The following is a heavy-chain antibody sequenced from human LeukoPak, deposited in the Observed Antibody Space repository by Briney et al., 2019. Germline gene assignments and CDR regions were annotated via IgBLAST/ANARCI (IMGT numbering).Heavy chain of an antibody. CDR3: ARSGTTGNAFDI. V-gene: IGHV1-2*02. CDR1: GYTFTGYY. CDR2: INPNSSGT. J-gene: IGHJ3*02. Sequence: ASVKVSCKASGYTFTGYYMHWVRQAPGQGLEWMGWINPNSSGTNYAQKFQGRVTMTRDSSITTAYMELSSLRSEDTAVHYCARSGTTGNAFDIWGQGTMVTVSS. D-gene: IGHD1-1*01.